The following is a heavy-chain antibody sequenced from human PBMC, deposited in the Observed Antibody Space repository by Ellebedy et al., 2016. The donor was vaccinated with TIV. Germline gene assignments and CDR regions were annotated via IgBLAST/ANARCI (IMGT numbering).Heavy chain of an antibody. CDR3: ARLGYCSGGSCSQDFDY. Sequence: AASVKVSCKASGYTFTSYYMHWVRQAPGQGLEWMGIINPSGGSTSYAQKFQGRVTMTRDTSTSTVYMELRSLRSEDTAVCYCARLGYCSGGSCSQDFDYWGQGTLVTVSS. CDR2: INPSGGST. D-gene: IGHD2-15*01. V-gene: IGHV1-46*01. CDR1: GYTFTSYY. J-gene: IGHJ4*02.